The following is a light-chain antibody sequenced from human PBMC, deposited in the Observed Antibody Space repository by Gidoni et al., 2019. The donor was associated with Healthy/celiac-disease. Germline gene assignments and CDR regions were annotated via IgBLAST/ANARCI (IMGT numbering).Light chain of an antibody. CDR3: QVWDSSSDHPRV. Sequence: SSVLTQPPSVSVAPGKTARITWGGNNIGSKSVQWYQQKPGQAPVLVIYYDSDRPSGIPERFSGSNSGNTATLTISRVEAGDEADYYCQVWDSSSDHPRVFGGGTKLTVL. CDR1: NIGSKS. V-gene: IGLV3-21*04. CDR2: YDS. J-gene: IGLJ2*01.